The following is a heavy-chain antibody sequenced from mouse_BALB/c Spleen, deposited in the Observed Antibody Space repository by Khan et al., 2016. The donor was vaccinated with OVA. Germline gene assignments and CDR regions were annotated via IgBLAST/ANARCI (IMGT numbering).Heavy chain of an antibody. CDR3: TRSLFDYYAMDY. CDR2: ISTGGHYT. V-gene: IGHV5-9-3*01. J-gene: IGHJ4*01. Sequence: EVELVESGGGVVKPGGSLKLSCSASGFTFSSFAMSWVRQTPEKRLEWVATISTGGHYTFYPDSVKGRFTISRDNAKNTLYIQMSSLRSEDAAIYYCTRSLFDYYAMDYWGQGTSVTVSS. CDR1: GFTFSSFA.